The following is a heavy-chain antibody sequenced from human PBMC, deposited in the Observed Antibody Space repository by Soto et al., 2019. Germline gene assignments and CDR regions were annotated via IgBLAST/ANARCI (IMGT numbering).Heavy chain of an antibody. CDR3: AKGYYGDYLFDY. CDR2: IYAGGDGT. V-gene: IGHV3-23*01. CDR1: GFTFSNYG. J-gene: IGHJ4*02. Sequence: EVQLLESGGGLMQPGGSLRLSCAASGFTFSNYGMSWVRQAPGKGPEWVSGIYAGGDGTFYADSVKGRFTISRDNSKNTLSLQMNSLRADDTAVYYCAKGYYGDYLFDYWGQGTLVTVSS. D-gene: IGHD4-17*01.